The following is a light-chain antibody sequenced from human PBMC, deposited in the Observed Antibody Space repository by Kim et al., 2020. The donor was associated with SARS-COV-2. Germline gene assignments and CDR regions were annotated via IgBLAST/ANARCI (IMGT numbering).Light chain of an antibody. Sequence: GQRVTISCSGSNSNIGLNYVDWYQQVPGSAPKLLISRNNLRPAGVSDRFSASKSGTSASLAISGLRSEDDGDYYCAAWDDSQSAPVFGGGTQLTVL. CDR1: NSNIGLNY. CDR2: RNN. CDR3: AAWDDSQSAPV. V-gene: IGLV1-47*01. J-gene: IGLJ3*02.